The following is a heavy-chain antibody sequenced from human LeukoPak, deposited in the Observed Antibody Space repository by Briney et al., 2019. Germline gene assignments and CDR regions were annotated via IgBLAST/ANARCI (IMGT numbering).Heavy chain of an antibody. CDR3: ARGTTDLDS. Sequence: GGSLRLSCAASGFTFSSYGMSWVRQAPGKGLEWVSAISGSGGSTYYADSVKGRFTISRDNAKNSLYLQMNSLRAEDTAVYYCARGTTDLDSWGQGTLDTVSS. D-gene: IGHD1-1*01. V-gene: IGHV3-23*01. CDR1: GFTFSSYG. J-gene: IGHJ4*02. CDR2: ISGSGGST.